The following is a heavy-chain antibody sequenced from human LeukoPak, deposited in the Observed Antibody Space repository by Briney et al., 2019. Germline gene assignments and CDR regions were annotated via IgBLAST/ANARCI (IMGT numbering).Heavy chain of an antibody. CDR2: IYYSGST. J-gene: IGHJ4*02. CDR1: GGSITSYY. D-gene: IGHD4-17*01. V-gene: IGHV4-59*01. CDR3: TRDRGYGDYGTTFDY. Sequence: PSETLSLTCTASGGSITSYYWSWIRQPPGKGLEWIGYIYYSGSTNYNPFLKSRVTISVDTSKNQFSLKLSSVTAADTAVYYCTRDRGYGDYGTTFDYWGQGTLVTVSS.